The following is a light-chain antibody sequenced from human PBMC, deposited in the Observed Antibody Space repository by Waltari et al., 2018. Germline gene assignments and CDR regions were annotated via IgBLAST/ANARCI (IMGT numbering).Light chain of an antibody. J-gene: IGLJ3*02. V-gene: IGLV4-69*01. CDR3: QTGGHGTWV. Sequence: QLVVTQSPSASASLGASVKLTCTLSIGHRSTIIAWLQQQPEKGPRYLMKVNSDGSHSRGDEIPDRFSGSSSGAERYLTISSLQAEDEADYYCQTGGHGTWVFGGGTKLTVL. CDR1: IGHRSTI. CDR2: VNSDGSH.